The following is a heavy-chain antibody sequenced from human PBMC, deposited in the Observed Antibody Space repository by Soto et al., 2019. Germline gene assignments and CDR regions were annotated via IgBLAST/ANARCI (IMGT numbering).Heavy chain of an antibody. CDR2: LWRDGSKV. Sequence: QVQLVESGGGVVQPGRSLRLSCAASGFTFSDYDMHWVRQAPGKRLAWVAVLWRDGSKVYYADSVKGRFTISRDNSKNPLYTEINSLRGEDTAVYYCARDGTGWTGGDHWGQGTLVTVSS. CDR3: ARDGTGWTGGDH. V-gene: IGHV3-33*01. CDR1: GFTFSDYD. D-gene: IGHD6-19*01. J-gene: IGHJ4*02.